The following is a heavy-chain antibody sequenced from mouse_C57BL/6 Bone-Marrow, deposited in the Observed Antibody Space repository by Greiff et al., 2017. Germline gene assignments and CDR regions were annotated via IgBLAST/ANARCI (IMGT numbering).Heavy chain of an antibody. CDR2: IDPSDSYT. V-gene: IGHV1-69*01. CDR3: ARQLRRYCFDY. Sequence: QVQLQQPGAELVLPGASVKLSCKASGYTFNSYWMPWVKQRPGQGLEWIGEIDPSDSYTNYNQKFKGKSTLTVDKSYSTAYMQLSSRKSEDSAVYYCARQLRRYCFDYWGQGTTLTVSS. CDR1: GYTFNSYW. J-gene: IGHJ2*01. D-gene: IGHD3-2*02.